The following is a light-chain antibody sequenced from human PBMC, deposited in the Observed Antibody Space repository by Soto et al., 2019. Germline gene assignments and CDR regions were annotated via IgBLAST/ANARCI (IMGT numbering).Light chain of an antibody. CDR1: QGIAGY. CDR3: LQYKSYPLT. V-gene: IGKV1-5*01. CDR2: GAS. J-gene: IGKJ4*01. Sequence: DIQVTQSPPTLSASVGDRVTITCRASQGIAGYLAWYQHKPGRTPELLIHGASRLQSGVPSRFSGSASGTQFTLTVSSLQPDDFATYYCLQYKSYPLTFGGGTKVDIK.